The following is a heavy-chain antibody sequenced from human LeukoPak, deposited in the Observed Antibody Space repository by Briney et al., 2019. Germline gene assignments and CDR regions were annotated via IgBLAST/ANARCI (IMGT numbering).Heavy chain of an antibody. CDR2: IRYDGSNK. CDR1: GFTFSSYS. V-gene: IGHV3-30*02. CDR3: AKAIFGGDNDAFDI. D-gene: IGHD3-3*01. J-gene: IGHJ3*02. Sequence: GSLRLSCAASGFTFSSYSMNWVRQAPGKGLEWVAFIRYDGSNKYYADSVKGRFTISRDNSKNTLYLQMNSLRAEDTAVYYCAKAIFGGDNDAFDIWGQGTMVTVSS.